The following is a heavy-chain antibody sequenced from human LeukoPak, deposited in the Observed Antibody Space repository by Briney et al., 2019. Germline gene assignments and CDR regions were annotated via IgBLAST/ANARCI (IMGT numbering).Heavy chain of an antibody. J-gene: IGHJ4*02. Sequence: SETLSLTCTVSGVSISTSTHYWAWIRQPPGRGLEWIASMFYRGSTYYNASLRSRVTLSVDTSMNQFSLKLSSVTASATATFYCVRQGGWGGAASLIEFWGQGTLVTVSS. V-gene: IGHV4-39*01. CDR3: VRQGGWGGAASLIEF. CDR2: MFYRGST. D-gene: IGHD2-15*01. CDR1: GVSISTSTHY.